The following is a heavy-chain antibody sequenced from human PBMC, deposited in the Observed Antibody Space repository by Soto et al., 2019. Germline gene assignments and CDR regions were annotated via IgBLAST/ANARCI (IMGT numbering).Heavy chain of an antibody. CDR3: AKDLSIQLWSSYYYYGMDV. CDR1: GFTFSSYW. D-gene: IGHD5-18*01. J-gene: IGHJ6*02. CDR2: IKQDGSEK. V-gene: IGHV3-7*01. Sequence: EVQLVESGGGLVQPGGSLRLSCAASGFTFSSYWMSWVRQAPGKGLEWVANIKQDGSEKYYVDSVKGRFTISRDNAKNSLYLQMNSLRAEDTAVYYCAKDLSIQLWSSYYYYGMDVWGQGTTVTVSS.